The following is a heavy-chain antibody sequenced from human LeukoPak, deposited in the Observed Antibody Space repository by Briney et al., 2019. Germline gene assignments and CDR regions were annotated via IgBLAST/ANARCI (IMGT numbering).Heavy chain of an antibody. Sequence: GGSLRLSCAASGFTFDDYAMHWVRQAPGKGLEWVSGISWNSGSIGYADSVKGRFTISRDNAKNSLYLQMNSLRAEDMALYYCAKDRGHKGPSGIDAFDIWGQGTMVTVSS. D-gene: IGHD2-15*01. CDR3: AKDRGHKGPSGIDAFDI. CDR2: ISWNSGSI. V-gene: IGHV3-9*03. CDR1: GFTFDDYA. J-gene: IGHJ3*02.